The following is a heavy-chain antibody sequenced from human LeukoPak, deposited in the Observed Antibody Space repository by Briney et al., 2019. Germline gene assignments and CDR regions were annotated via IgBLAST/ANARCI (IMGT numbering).Heavy chain of an antibody. CDR3: ARVSGDYVPYYFDY. D-gene: IGHD4-17*01. V-gene: IGHV4-34*01. Sequence: SETLSLTCAVYGGSFSGYYWSWIRQPPGKGLEWIGEINHSGSTNYNLSLKSRVTISVDTSKNQFSLKLSSVTAADTAVYYCARVSGDYVPYYFDYWGQGTLVTVSS. CDR1: GGSFSGYY. J-gene: IGHJ4*02. CDR2: INHSGST.